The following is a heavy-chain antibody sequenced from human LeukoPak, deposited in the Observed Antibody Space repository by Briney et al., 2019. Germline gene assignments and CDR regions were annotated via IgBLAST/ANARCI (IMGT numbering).Heavy chain of an antibody. CDR1: GFTFSTYG. Sequence: HPGRSLRLSCAASGFTFSTYGMNWVRQAPGKGLEWVAITSHDGSNKHYTDSVKGRFAISRDNSKNTLHLQMNTLRAEDTAVYWCARTLHPYYFYSGGFDIWGQGTMVTVSS. D-gene: IGHD3-22*01. J-gene: IGHJ3*02. CDR3: ARTLHPYYFYSGGFDI. CDR2: TSHDGSNK. V-gene: IGHV3-30*03.